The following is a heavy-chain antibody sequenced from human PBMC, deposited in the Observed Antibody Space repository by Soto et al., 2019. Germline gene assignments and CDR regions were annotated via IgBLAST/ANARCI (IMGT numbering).Heavy chain of an antibody. J-gene: IGHJ4*02. Sequence: QVQLVQSGAEVKKPGSSVKVSCKASGGTFSSYDISWVRQAPGQGLEWMGGIIPIFVIANYAQKFQGRVTITADESTSTAYMELSSLRSEDTAVYYCARALVATTAFDYWGQGTLVTVSS. CDR2: IIPIFVIA. CDR3: ARALVATTAFDY. V-gene: IGHV1-69*12. D-gene: IGHD5-12*01. CDR1: GGTFSSYD.